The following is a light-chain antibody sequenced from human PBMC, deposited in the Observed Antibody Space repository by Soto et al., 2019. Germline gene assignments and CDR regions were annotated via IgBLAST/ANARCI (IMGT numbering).Light chain of an antibody. Sequence: EIVLTHSPATLSLSPGERATLSCRASQSVSSYLAWYQQKPGQAPRLLIYDASNRATGIPARFSGSGSGTDFALSISSLEPEDFALYYCQQRSNWPQLTVGGGTKVDIK. CDR1: QSVSSY. J-gene: IGKJ4*01. CDR3: QQRSNWPQLT. V-gene: IGKV3-11*01. CDR2: DAS.